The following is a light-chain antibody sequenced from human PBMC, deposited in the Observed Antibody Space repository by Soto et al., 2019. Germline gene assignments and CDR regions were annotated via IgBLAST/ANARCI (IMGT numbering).Light chain of an antibody. Sequence: EIVMTQSPATLSVSPGETATLSCRASQSVSFHLAWYQQKPGQGPRLLIYGAFTRATGIPARFSSSGSGTDFPLIISSPQSEDFAVYYCQKYKNWPPLTFGGGTKVEIK. CDR2: GAF. J-gene: IGKJ4*01. V-gene: IGKV3-15*01. CDR3: QKYKNWPPLT. CDR1: QSVSFH.